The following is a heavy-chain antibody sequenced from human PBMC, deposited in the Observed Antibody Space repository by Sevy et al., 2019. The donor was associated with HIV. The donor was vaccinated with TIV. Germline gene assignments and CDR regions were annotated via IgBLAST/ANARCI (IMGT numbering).Heavy chain of an antibody. J-gene: IGHJ6*02. Sequence: GGSLRLSCEASGFMFDDYAMHWVRQAPGKGLEWVALISWDSGIIAYADSVKGRFTISRDNTKNFLYLQMNSRRPEDTALYYCAKDIARGTFEYGMDVWGQGTTVTVSS. D-gene: IGHD3-16*01. CDR1: GFMFDDYA. CDR3: AKDIARGTFEYGMDV. CDR2: ISWDSGII. V-gene: IGHV3-9*01.